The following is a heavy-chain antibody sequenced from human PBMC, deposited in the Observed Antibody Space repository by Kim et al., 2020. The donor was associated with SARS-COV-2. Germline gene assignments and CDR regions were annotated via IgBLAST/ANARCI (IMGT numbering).Heavy chain of an antibody. CDR1: GGSFSGYY. Sequence: SETLSLTCAVYGGSFSGYYWSWIRQPPGKGLEWIGEINHSGSTNYNPPLKSRVTISVDTSKNQFSLKLSSVTAADTAVYYCARKRANYDILTGSRLNWFDPWGQGTLVTVSS. V-gene: IGHV4-34*01. D-gene: IGHD3-9*01. CDR3: ARKRANYDILTGSRLNWFDP. CDR2: INHSGST. J-gene: IGHJ5*02.